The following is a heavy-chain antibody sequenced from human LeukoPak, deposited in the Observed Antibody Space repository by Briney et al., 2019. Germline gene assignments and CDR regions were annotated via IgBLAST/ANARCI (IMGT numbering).Heavy chain of an antibody. V-gene: IGHV3-30*02. CDR2: IHLNGSNK. CDR1: GSTLSHFG. J-gene: IGHJ4*02. Sequence: GGSLRLSCVISGSTLSHFGIHWVRQAPGKGLDWVAFIHLNGSNKNYADSVKGRFTVSRDNSKNTVYLQMSSLRGDDTAMYYCVRGDSVDYRGQGTLVAVSA. D-gene: IGHD3-16*01. CDR3: VRGDSVDY.